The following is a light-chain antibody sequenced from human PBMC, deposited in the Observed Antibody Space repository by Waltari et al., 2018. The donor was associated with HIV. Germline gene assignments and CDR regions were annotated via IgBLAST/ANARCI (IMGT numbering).Light chain of an antibody. CDR2: EDN. J-gene: IGLJ3*02. Sequence: NFMLTQPQSVSDSPGKTVTISCTRSSGNIARDYVHWYQHRPGSAPSLVIYEDNQRPSWVPCRFSGSIDTSSNSASLTISGLEPEDEAFYYCQSCYNTYRVFGGGTKLTVL. V-gene: IGLV6-57*03. CDR1: SGNIARDY. CDR3: QSCYNTYRV.